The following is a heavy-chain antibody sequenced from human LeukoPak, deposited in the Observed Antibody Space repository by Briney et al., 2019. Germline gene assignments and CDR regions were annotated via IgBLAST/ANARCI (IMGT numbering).Heavy chain of an antibody. CDR1: GGSISSYY. CDR3: ARGGSTVTDFDY. CDR2: IYTSGST. J-gene: IGHJ4*02. Sequence: SETLSLTCTVSGGSISSYYWSWIRQPAGKGLAWIGRIYTSGSTNYNPSLKSRVTMSVDTSKNQFSLKLSSVTAADTAVYYCARGGSTVTDFDYWGQGTLVTVSS. D-gene: IGHD4-11*01. V-gene: IGHV4-4*07.